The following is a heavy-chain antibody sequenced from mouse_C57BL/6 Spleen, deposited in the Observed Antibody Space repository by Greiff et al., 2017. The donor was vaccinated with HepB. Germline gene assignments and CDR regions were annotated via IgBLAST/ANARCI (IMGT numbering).Heavy chain of an antibody. J-gene: IGHJ4*01. Sequence: VKLQESGPELVKPGASVKISCKASGYAFSSSWMNWVKQRPGKGLEWIGRIYPGDGDTNYNGKFKGKATLTADKSSSTAYMQLSSLTSEDSAVYFCARSGYDRYAMDYWGQGTSVTVSS. CDR1: GYAFSSSW. CDR2: IYPGDGDT. V-gene: IGHV1-82*01. CDR3: ARSGYDRYAMDY. D-gene: IGHD2-10*02.